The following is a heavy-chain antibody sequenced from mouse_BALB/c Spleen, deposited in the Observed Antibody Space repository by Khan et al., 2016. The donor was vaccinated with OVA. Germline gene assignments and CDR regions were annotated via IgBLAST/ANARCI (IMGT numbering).Heavy chain of an antibody. CDR2: INPSNGGT. CDR1: GYIFTNYY. J-gene: IGHJ3*01. V-gene: IGHV1S81*02. CDR3: ARTGYGSPFAY. Sequence: QVQLQQSGAELVKPGASVKLSCKASGYIFTNYYMYWVTQRPGQGPEWIGGINPSNGGTHFNEKFKNKATLTVDKSSSSAFMQLSSLTSEDSAVYYCARTGYGSPFAYWGQGTLVTVSA. D-gene: IGHD1-1*02.